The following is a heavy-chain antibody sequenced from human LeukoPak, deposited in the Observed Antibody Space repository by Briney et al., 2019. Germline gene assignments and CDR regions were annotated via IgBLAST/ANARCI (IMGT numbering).Heavy chain of an antibody. V-gene: IGHV3-20*04. CDR3: ARYRYCSGGSCYSPFDY. CDR2: INWNGGST. CDR1: GFTFDDYG. D-gene: IGHD2-15*01. J-gene: IGHJ4*02. Sequence: GSLRLSCAASGFTFDDYGMSWVRQAPGKGLEWVSGINWNGGSTGYADSVKGRFTISRDNAKNSLYLQMNSLRAEDTALYYCARYRYCSGGSCYSPFDYWGQGTLVTVSS.